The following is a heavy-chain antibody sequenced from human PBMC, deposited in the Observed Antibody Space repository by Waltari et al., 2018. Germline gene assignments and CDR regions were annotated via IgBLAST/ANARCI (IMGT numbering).Heavy chain of an antibody. CDR1: GFTFSSYY. Sequence: EVRLVESGGDLVQPGGSLRLSCAASGFTFSSYYMSWVRQAPGKGLEWVDNMKQDGSETYYVDSVKGRFTISRDNAKNSLYLQMNNLRAEDTAVYYCARGVTGDSDAWGPLDYWGQGTLVTVSS. V-gene: IGHV3-7*01. CDR2: MKQDGSET. CDR3: ARGVTGDSDAWGPLDY. J-gene: IGHJ4*02. D-gene: IGHD5-18*01.